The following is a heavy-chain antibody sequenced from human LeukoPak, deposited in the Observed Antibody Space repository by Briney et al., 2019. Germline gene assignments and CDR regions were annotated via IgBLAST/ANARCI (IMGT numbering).Heavy chain of an antibody. Sequence: PGGTLRLSCAASGFTFREYYMSSGGEAAGKGVGGGSCISSSGSTIYYDDPVKGRLTISSDNAKNSLYLQMNSPRAEDTAVYYCSTAYDSSGYYLDYWGQGTLVTVSS. J-gene: IGHJ4*02. CDR1: GFTFREYY. CDR3: STAYDSSGYYLDY. D-gene: IGHD3-22*01. V-gene: IGHV3-11*01. CDR2: ISSSGSTI.